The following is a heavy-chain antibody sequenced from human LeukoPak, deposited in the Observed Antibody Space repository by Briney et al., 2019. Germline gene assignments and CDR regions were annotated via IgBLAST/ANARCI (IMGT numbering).Heavy chain of an antibody. CDR1: GGSISSSSYY. CDR3: ARSRLGDYYFDY. D-gene: IGHD4/OR15-4a*01. Sequence: SETLSLTCTVSGGSISSSSYYWGWIRQPPGKGLEWIGNIYYSRSTYYNPSLKSRVTISVATSKNQFSLKLSSVTAADTAVYYCARSRLGDYYFDYWGQGTLVTVSS. V-gene: IGHV4-39*01. J-gene: IGHJ4*02. CDR2: IYYSRST.